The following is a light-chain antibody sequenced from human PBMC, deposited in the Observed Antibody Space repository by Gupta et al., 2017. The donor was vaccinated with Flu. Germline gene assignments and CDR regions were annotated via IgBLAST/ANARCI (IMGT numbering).Light chain of an antibody. CDR1: QSVSTT. Sequence: GERATLSCRASQSVSTTLAWYQQKPGRAPRLLIYAASTRATGVPARFSGSGSGTEFTLTITSLQSEDFAVYYCQQYNDWQYTFGQGTKLEIK. J-gene: IGKJ2*01. CDR3: QQYNDWQYT. CDR2: AAS. V-gene: IGKV3-15*01.